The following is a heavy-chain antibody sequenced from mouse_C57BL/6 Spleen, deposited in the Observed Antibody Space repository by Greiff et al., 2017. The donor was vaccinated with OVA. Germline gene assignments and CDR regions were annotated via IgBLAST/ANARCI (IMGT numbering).Heavy chain of an antibody. V-gene: IGHV5-12*01. J-gene: IGHJ4*01. D-gene: IGHD2-5*01. CDR2: ISNGGGST. CDR3: ARRNYSNYGAMDY. CDR1: GFTFSDYY. Sequence: EVKLVESGGGLVQPGGSLKLSCAASGFTFSDYYMYWVRQTPEKRLEWVAYISNGGGSTYYPDTVKGRFTISRDNAKNTLYLQLSRLQSEDTAMYYCARRNYSNYGAMDYWGQGTSVTVSS.